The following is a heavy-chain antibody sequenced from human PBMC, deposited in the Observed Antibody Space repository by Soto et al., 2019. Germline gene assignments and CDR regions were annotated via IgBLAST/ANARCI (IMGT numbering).Heavy chain of an antibody. CDR1: GYTFTSYG. CDR3: ARTAVRYYYYGMDV. J-gene: IGHJ6*02. V-gene: IGHV1-8*02. Sequence: QVQLVQSGAEVKKPGASVKVSCKASGYTFTSYGISWVRQAPGQGLEWMGWMNPNSGNTGYAQKFQGRVTMTRNTSISTAYMELSSLRSEDTAVYYCARTAVRYYYYGMDVWGQGTTVTVSS. CDR2: MNPNSGNT.